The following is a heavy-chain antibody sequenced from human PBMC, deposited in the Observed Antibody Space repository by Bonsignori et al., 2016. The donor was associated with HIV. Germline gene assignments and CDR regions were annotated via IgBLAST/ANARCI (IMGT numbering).Heavy chain of an antibody. CDR3: ARGGEYSNSWYNY. D-gene: IGHD6-13*01. CDR2: IYYSGST. J-gene: IGHJ4*02. Sequence: PGKGLEWVGYIYYSGSTNYNPSLKSRVTISVDTSKNQFSLKLSSVTAADTAVYYCARGGEYSNSWYNYWGQGTLVTVSS. V-gene: IGHV4-59*13.